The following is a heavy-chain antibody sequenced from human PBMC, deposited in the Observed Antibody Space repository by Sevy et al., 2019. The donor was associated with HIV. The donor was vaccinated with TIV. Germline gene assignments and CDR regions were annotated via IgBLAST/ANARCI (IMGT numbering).Heavy chain of an antibody. V-gene: IGHV3-43D*03. CDR3: AKGAGGVTDYFDY. CDR1: GFTFDDYA. D-gene: IGHD2-21*02. J-gene: IGHJ4*02. CDR2: ISWDGGST. Sequence: GGSLRLSCAASGFTFDDYAMHWVRQAPGKGLEWVSLISWDGGSTYYADSVKGRFTISRDNSKNSLYLQMNSLRAEDTAFYYCAKGAGGVTDYFDYWGQGTLVTVSS.